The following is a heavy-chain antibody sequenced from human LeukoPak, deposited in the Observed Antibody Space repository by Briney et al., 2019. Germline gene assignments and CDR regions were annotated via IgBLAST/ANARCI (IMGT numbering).Heavy chain of an antibody. V-gene: IGHV4-34*01. D-gene: IGHD2-2*01. CDR2: INHSGST. CDR1: GGSFSGYY. CDR3: ARGKFVVPRRLSWFDP. J-gene: IGHJ5*02. Sequence: SETLSLTCAVYGGSFSGYYWSWIRQPPGKGLEWIGEINHSGSTNYNPSLKSRVTISVDTSKNQFSLKLSSVTAADTAVYYCARGKFVVPRRLSWFDPWGQGTLVTVSS.